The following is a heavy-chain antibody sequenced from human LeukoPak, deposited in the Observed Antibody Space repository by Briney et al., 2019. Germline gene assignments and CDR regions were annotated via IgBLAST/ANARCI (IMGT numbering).Heavy chain of an antibody. Sequence: SETLSLTCTVSGGSISSSSYYWGWIRQPPGKGLEWIGSIYYSGSTYYNPSLKSRVTISVDTSKNQFSLKLSSVTAADTAVYYCARDPVGALYYFDCWGQGTLVTVSS. CDR1: GGSISSSSYY. V-gene: IGHV4-39*07. CDR3: ARDPVGALYYFDC. J-gene: IGHJ4*02. CDR2: IYYSGST. D-gene: IGHD1-26*01.